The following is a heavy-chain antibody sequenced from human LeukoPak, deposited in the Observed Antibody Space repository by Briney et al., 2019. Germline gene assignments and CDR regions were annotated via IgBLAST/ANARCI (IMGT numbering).Heavy chain of an antibody. CDR3: ARLTLTGVGGRGWFDA. V-gene: IGHV4-39*01. J-gene: IGHJ5*02. D-gene: IGHD3-3*01. CDR1: GDSISNSGWS. CDR2: MPYDENVADNEIP. Sequence: SETLSLTCIVSGDSISNSGWSLGWIRQPPENGLEWIGTMPYDENVADNEIPSYDPSLKSRVSISADTSKNQLSLKVNSVTAADTASYYCARLTLTGVGGRGWFDAWGQGTLVIVSS.